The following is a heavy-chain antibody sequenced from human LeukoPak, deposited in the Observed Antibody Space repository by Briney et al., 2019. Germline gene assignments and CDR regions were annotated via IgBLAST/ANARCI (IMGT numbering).Heavy chain of an antibody. CDR1: GYSFSSYW. V-gene: IGHV5-51*01. CDR2: IYPGDSDT. CDR3: ARRIIRGVITSPFDY. J-gene: IGHJ4*02. Sequence: GESLKISCKGSGYSFSSYWIGWVRQMPGKGLEWMGIIYPGDSDTRYSPSFQGQVTISADKSINTAYLQWSSLKASDTAMYYCARRIIRGVITSPFDYWGQGALVTVSS. D-gene: IGHD3-10*01.